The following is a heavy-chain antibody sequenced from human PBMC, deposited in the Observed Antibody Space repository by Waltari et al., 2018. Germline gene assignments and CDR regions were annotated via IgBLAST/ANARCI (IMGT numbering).Heavy chain of an antibody. CDR1: GGSISSYY. CDR2: IYYSGST. Sequence: QVQLQESGPGLVKPSETLSLTCTVSGGSISSYYWSWIRQPPGKGLEWIGYIYYSGSTNYNPSLKSRVTISVDTSKNQFSLKLSSVTAADTAVYYCARTYEPVVWFDPWGQGTLVTVSS. D-gene: IGHD5-12*01. J-gene: IGHJ5*02. V-gene: IGHV4-59*08. CDR3: ARTYEPVVWFDP.